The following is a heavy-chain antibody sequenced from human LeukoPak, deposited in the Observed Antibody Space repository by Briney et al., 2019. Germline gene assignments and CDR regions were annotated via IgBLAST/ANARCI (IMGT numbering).Heavy chain of an antibody. CDR3: AARSEYSYY. V-gene: IGHV3-74*01. CDR2: INTDGHST. J-gene: IGHJ4*02. CDR1: GFTFSTYW. Sequence: GGSLRLSCAASGFTFSTYWLHWVRQVPGKGLVWVSRINTDGHSTTYADSVKGRFTISRDTSRNTVYLRMNSLRAEDTAVYYCAARSEYSYYWGPGTLVTVSS. D-gene: IGHD2-15*01.